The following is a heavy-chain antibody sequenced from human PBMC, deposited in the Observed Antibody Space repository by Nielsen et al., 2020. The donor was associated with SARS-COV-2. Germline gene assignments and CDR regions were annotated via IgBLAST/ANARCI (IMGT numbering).Heavy chain of an antibody. CDR3: ARVNSQGYDHYYGMDV. Sequence: SETLSLTCAVYGGSFSGYYWSWTRQPPGKGLQWIGYISNSGSTNYDPSLKSRVTISVDTSKNQFSLKLSSVTAADTAVYYCARVNSQGYDHYYGMDVWGQGTTVTVSS. J-gene: IGHJ6*02. CDR1: GGSFSGYY. CDR2: ISNSGST. V-gene: IGHV4-59*01. D-gene: IGHD3-16*01.